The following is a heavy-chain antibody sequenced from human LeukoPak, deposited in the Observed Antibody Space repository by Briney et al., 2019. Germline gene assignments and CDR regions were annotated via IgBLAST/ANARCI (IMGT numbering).Heavy chain of an antibody. D-gene: IGHD2-2*01. CDR2: IWYDGSNK. CDR3: ARDCSSTSCYPDPYFDY. J-gene: IGHJ4*02. CDR1: GFTFSSYA. V-gene: IGHV3-33*08. Sequence: PGGSLRLSCAASGFTFSSYAMSWVRQAPGKGLEWVAVIWYDGSNKYYADSVKGRFTISRDNSKNTLYLQMNSLRAEDTAVYYCARDCSSTSCYPDPYFDYWGQGTLVTVSS.